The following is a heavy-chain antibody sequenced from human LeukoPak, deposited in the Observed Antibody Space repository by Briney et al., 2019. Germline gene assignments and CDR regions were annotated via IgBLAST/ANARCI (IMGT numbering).Heavy chain of an antibody. CDR3: ARQDYDILTGQGAFDY. J-gene: IGHJ4*02. D-gene: IGHD3-9*01. Sequence: GESLKISCKGSGYSFTSYWIGWVRQMPGKGLEWMGIIYPGDSDTRYSPSFQGQVTISANKSISTAYLQWSSLKASDTAMYYCARQDYDILTGQGAFDYWGQGTLVTVSS. CDR1: GYSFTSYW. V-gene: IGHV5-51*01. CDR2: IYPGDSDT.